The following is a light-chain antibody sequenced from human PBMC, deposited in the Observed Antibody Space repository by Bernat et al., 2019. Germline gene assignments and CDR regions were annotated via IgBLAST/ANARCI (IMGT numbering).Light chain of an antibody. V-gene: IGKV1-39*01. CDR1: QSISSY. Sequence: DIQMTQSPSSLSASVGDRVTITCRASQSISSYLNWYQQKPGKASKLLIYAASSLQSGVPSRFSGSGSGTDFTLTISSLQPEDFATYYCQQSHSTPFTFGPGTQVDIK. CDR3: QQSHSTPFT. J-gene: IGKJ3*01. CDR2: AAS.